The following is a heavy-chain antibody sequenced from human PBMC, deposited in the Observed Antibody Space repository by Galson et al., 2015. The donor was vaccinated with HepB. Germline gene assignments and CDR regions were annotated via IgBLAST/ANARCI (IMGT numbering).Heavy chain of an antibody. CDR1: GFSFSSYW. J-gene: IGHJ3*01. D-gene: IGHD4-17*01. V-gene: IGHV3-7*01. CDR3: ARGDYGDYGVFHDAFEV. Sequence: SLRLSCAASGFSFSSYWMSWVRQAPGQGLEWVANIKQDGGEKYYVESVKGRVTISRDNAKNSLYLQMNSLRAEDEAVYYCARGDYGDYGVFHDAFEVWGQGTTVTVSS. CDR2: IKQDGGEK.